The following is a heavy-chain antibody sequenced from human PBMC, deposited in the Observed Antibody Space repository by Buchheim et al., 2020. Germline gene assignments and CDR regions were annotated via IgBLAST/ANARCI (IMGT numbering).Heavy chain of an antibody. Sequence: EVQLVESGGGLVQPGGSLTLSCVASGFTFSGSDIHWVRQASGKRLEWVGLIRGEANSYATIYGASMNGRITISRDNSKNKAYLQMNSLKTEDTAVYYCMETGTSSDSWGQGTL. CDR1: GFTFSGSD. J-gene: IGHJ4*02. V-gene: IGHV3-73*02. D-gene: IGHD1-7*01. CDR2: IRGEANSYAT. CDR3: METGTSSDS.